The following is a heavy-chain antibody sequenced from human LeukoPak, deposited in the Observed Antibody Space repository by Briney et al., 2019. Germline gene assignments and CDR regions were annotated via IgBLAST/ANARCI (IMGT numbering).Heavy chain of an antibody. CDR2: IYSGGST. D-gene: IGHD1-26*01. Sequence: QSGGSLRLSCAASGFTVSSNYMSWVRQAPGKGLEWVSIIYSGGSTFYADSVKGRFTISRDNSKNTLYLKMNSLRAEDTAVYYCARGGSYLSAFDIWGQGTMVTVSS. CDR1: GFTVSSNY. J-gene: IGHJ3*02. V-gene: IGHV3-53*01. CDR3: ARGGSYLSAFDI.